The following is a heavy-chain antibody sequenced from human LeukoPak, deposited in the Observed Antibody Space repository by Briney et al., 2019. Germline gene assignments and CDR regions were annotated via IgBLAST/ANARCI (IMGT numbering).Heavy chain of an antibody. Sequence: ASVKLSCNASGYTFTVYNMHWIRHGPGQGLGWMGRINTNSSGTNYSQKYQVRVPITRDTSISTASMELSRLRSDDTAVYYCARNSGSYSFWFDPWGQGTLVSVFS. V-gene: IGHV1-2*06. D-gene: IGHD1-26*01. CDR3: ARNSGSYSFWFDP. CDR1: GYTFTVYN. J-gene: IGHJ5*02. CDR2: INTNSSGT.